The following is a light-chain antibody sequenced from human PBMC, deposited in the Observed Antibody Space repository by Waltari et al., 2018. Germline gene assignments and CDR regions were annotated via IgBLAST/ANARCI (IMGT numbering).Light chain of an antibody. Sequence: RASQSISRLVSWYHQKPGNAPNLLIYKASNLETGVPSRFSGSESGTEFTLTISSLQPDDFATYYCQQYNSYPYTFGQGTKLEIK. CDR3: QQYNSYPYT. CDR1: QSISRL. J-gene: IGKJ2*01. CDR2: KAS. V-gene: IGKV1-5*03.